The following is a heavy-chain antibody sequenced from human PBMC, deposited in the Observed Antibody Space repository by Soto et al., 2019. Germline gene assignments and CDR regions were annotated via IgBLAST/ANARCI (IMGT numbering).Heavy chain of an antibody. D-gene: IGHD6-13*01. J-gene: IGHJ4*02. CDR1: GFTFSSYA. CDR2: ISGSGGGT. Sequence: EVQLLESGGGLVQPGGSLRLSCAASGFTFSSYAMSWVRQAPGKGLEWVSLISGSGGGTYYADSVKGRFTISRDNSKNTFLQMNSLRAEDTAVYYCAKHAAAAAPDYWGQGTLVTVSS. V-gene: IGHV3-23*01. CDR3: AKHAAAAAPDY.